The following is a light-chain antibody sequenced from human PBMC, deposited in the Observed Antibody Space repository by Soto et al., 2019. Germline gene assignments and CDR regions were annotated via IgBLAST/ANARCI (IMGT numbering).Light chain of an antibody. V-gene: IGKV1-33*01. CDR2: DAS. J-gene: IGKJ5*01. CDR3: QQYENPPIT. CDR1: LDIXXX. Sequence: DIQMTQSPSSLSASVGDRVTLTXXXXLDIXXXLNWYQEKPGQTPKLLIFDASNLEVGVPSRFSGGVSGTHFTFTITSLQPEDVATYYCQQYENPPITFGQGTRLEIK.